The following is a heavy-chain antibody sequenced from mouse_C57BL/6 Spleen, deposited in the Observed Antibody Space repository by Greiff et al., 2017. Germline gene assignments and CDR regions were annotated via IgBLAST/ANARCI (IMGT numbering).Heavy chain of an antibody. CDR2: INPNNGGT. D-gene: IGHD3-2*02. Sequence: EVQLQKSGPELVKPGASVKMSCKASGYTFTDYNMHWVKQSHGKSLEWIGYINPNNGGTSYNQKFKGKATLTVNKSSSTAYMELRSLTSEDSAVYYCASGAQATYYYAMDYWGQGTSVTVSS. CDR1: GYTFTDYN. J-gene: IGHJ4*01. CDR3: ASGAQATYYYAMDY. V-gene: IGHV1-22*01.